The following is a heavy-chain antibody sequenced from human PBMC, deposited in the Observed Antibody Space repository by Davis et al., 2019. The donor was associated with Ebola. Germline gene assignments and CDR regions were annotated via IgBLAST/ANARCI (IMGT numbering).Heavy chain of an antibody. CDR1: GFTFSSYS. CDR2: ISSSSSTI. CDR3: ARDKKQQLGMGYYYYGMDV. V-gene: IGHV3-48*02. D-gene: IGHD6-13*01. J-gene: IGHJ6*02. Sequence: GESLKISCAASGFTFSSYSMNWVRQAPGKGLEWVSYISSSSSTIYYADSVKGRFTISRDNAKNSLYLQMNSLRDEDTAVYYCARDKKQQLGMGYYYYGMDVWGQGTTVTVSS.